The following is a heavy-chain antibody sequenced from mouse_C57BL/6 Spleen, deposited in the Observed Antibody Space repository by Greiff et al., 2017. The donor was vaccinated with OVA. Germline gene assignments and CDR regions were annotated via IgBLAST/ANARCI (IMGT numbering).Heavy chain of an antibody. CDR2: IYPGDGGT. D-gene: IGHD1-1*01. CDR1: GYAFSSSW. V-gene: IGHV1-82*01. CDR3: AIDVDYGSSPFGY. J-gene: IGHJ2*01. Sequence: VKLVESGPELVKPGASVKISCKASGYAFSSSWMNWVKQRPGKGLEWIGRIYPGDGGTNYNGKFKGKATLTADKSSSTAYMQLSSLTSECSAVYFCAIDVDYGSSPFGYWGQGTTLTVSS.